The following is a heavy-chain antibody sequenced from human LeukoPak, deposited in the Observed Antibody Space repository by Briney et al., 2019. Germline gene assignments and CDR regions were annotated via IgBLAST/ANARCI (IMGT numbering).Heavy chain of an antibody. Sequence: GGSLRLSCAGSGFTFTSYAMGWVRQAPGKGLGWVSGISAGGGGTYYADSVKGRFTISRDNSKSTLYLQMNSLRAEDTAIYYCAKDLRQGSNYGFFDYWGQGTLVTVSS. D-gene: IGHD3-10*01. J-gene: IGHJ4*02. V-gene: IGHV3-23*01. CDR2: ISAGGGGT. CDR1: GFTFTSYA. CDR3: AKDLRQGSNYGFFDY.